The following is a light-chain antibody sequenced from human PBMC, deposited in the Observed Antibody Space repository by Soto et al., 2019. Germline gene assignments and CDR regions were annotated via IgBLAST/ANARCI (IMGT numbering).Light chain of an antibody. CDR2: SDT. Sequence: SYELTQPPSVSVAPGKTASITCGGNNIGIKSVHWYQQKPGQAPVLVIYSDTDRPSGIPGRLSGSNSGSTATLTISTVEAGDEADYYCQGWDTSSDHVVFGGGTKLTVL. V-gene: IGLV3-21*04. J-gene: IGLJ2*01. CDR3: QGWDTSSDHVV. CDR1: NIGIKS.